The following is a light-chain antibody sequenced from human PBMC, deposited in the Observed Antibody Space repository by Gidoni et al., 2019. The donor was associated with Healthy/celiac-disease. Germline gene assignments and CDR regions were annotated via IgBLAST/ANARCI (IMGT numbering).Light chain of an antibody. Sequence: EIVLTQSPATLSLSPGERATLSCRASQSVSSYLAWYQQKPGQAPRLLIYDASNWVTGIPARFSGSGSGTDFTLTISSLAPEDFAVYYCQQRSNWPPLTFGGGTKVEIK. CDR1: QSVSSY. J-gene: IGKJ4*01. CDR3: QQRSNWPPLT. V-gene: IGKV3-11*01. CDR2: DAS.